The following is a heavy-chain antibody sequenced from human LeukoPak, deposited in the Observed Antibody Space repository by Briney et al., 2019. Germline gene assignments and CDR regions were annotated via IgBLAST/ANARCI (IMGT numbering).Heavy chain of an antibody. CDR1: GGSISSGGYY. V-gene: IGHV4-61*08. J-gene: IGHJ4*02. CDR3: ARHGMVRGVIIQHFDY. Sequence: SETLSLTCTVSGGSISSGGYYWSWIRQPPGKGLEWIGYIYYSGSTNYNPSLKSRVTISVDTSKNQFSLKLSSVTAADTAVYYCARHGMVRGVIIQHFDYWGQGTLVTVSS. D-gene: IGHD3-10*01. CDR2: IYYSGST.